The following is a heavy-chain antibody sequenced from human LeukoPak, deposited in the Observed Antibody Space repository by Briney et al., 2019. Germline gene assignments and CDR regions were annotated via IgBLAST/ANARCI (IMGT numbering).Heavy chain of an antibody. CDR3: AKVASGAYGSEYGMDV. V-gene: IGHV3-9*01. CDR2: ISWNSGSI. D-gene: IGHD3-10*01. CDR1: GFTFDDYM. Sequence: QSGGSLRLSCAASGFTFDDYMMHWVRQAPGKGLEWVSGISWNSGSIGYADSVKGRFTISRDNAKNSLFLQMNSLRAEDTALYYCAKVASGAYGSEYGMDVWGQGTTVTVSS. J-gene: IGHJ6*02.